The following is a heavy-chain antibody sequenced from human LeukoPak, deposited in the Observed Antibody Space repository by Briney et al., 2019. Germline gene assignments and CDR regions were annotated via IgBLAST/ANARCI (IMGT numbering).Heavy chain of an antibody. CDR3: ARPLVGATTYFDY. D-gene: IGHD1-26*01. V-gene: IGHV4-39*07. J-gene: IGHJ4*02. CDR2: IYYSGST. CDR1: GGSISSSSYS. Sequence: PSETLSLTCTVSGGSISSSSYSWGWIRQPPGKGLEWIGSIYYSGSTYYNPSLKSRVTISVDTSKNQFSLKLSSVTAADTAVYYCARPLVGATTYFDYWGQGTLVTVSS.